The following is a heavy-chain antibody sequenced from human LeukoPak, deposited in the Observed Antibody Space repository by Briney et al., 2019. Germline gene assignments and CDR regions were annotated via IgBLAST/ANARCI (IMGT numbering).Heavy chain of an antibody. CDR3: ARVGQLAFDY. Sequence: TSETLSLTCTVSSGSISTSNYYWGWVRQPPGKALEWIGNIFYSGSTYYSPSLKSRVTISLDTSRNQFSLKLNSVTAADTAVYYCARVGQLAFDYWGQGTLVTVSS. D-gene: IGHD6-13*01. V-gene: IGHV4-39*07. J-gene: IGHJ4*02. CDR1: SGSISTSNYY. CDR2: IFYSGST.